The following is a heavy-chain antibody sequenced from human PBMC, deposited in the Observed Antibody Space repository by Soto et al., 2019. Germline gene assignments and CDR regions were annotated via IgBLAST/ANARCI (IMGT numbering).Heavy chain of an antibody. D-gene: IGHD6-19*01. CDR2: IYYSGST. J-gene: IGHJ6*02. Sequence: SETLSLTCAVSGCSISSGYYWGWIRQPPGKGLEWIGSIYYSGSTYYNPSLKSRVTISVDTSKNQFSLKLSSVTAADTAVYYCARLAVAGRAGDYYYYYGMDVWGQGTTVTVSS. CDR1: GCSISSGYY. CDR3: ARLAVAGRAGDYYYYYGMDV. V-gene: IGHV4-38-2*01.